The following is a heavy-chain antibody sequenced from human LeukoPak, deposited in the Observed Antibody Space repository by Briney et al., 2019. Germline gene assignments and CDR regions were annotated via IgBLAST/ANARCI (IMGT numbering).Heavy chain of an antibody. J-gene: IGHJ5*01. CDR1: GGSVSSSRYY. V-gene: IGHV4-61*01. D-gene: IGHD6-19*01. CDR3: AREGGRQWLVSGTLDS. CDR2: IYHGSA. Sequence: TETLSLTCTVSGGSVSSSRYYWTWIRQPPGKGLEWIGYIYHGSATYNPSLESRVTISMDTSKNQFSLKVTSVTAADTAVYYCAREGGRQWLVSGTLDSWGQGTLVTVSS.